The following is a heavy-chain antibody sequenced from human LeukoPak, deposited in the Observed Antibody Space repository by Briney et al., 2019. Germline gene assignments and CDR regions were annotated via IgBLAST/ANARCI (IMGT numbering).Heavy chain of an antibody. D-gene: IGHD3-16*01. V-gene: IGHV3-72*01. J-gene: IGHJ6*02. CDR1: VFTFSDHY. Sequence: PGGSLRLSCAASVFTFSDHYMDLVRQAPGKGLEWVGRIRNKANSYSTEYAASVKGRFTISRDDSKNSVYLQMNSLKTEDTAVYCCARGGSWAPLDVWGQGTTVTVSS. CDR3: ARGGSWAPLDV. CDR2: IRNKANSYST.